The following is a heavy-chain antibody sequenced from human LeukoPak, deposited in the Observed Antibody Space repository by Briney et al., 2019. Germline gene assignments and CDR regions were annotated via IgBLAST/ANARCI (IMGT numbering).Heavy chain of an antibody. Sequence: ASVKVSCKASGYTFIDYYMHWVRQAPGQGLDWMGWINPNSVATNYAQKCQGRVTMTRDTSISTAYMELSRLRSDDTAVYYCARDLTGYSSGWYIKYYFDYWGQGTLVTVSS. CDR3: ARDLTGYSSGWYIKYYFDY. CDR1: GYTFIDYY. D-gene: IGHD6-19*01. V-gene: IGHV1-2*02. J-gene: IGHJ4*02. CDR2: INPNSVAT.